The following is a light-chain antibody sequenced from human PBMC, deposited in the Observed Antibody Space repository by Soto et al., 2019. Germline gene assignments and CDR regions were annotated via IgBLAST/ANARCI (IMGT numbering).Light chain of an antibody. CDR2: DTS. V-gene: IGKV1-17*03. CDR1: QDISRF. CDR3: LQHNNYPYT. Sequence: DVQMTQSPSAMSASVGDRVTITCRASQDISRFVAWFQQKPGKAPERLIYDTSSLQPGVPSRFSGSGSGTEFTLAISGLQPEDFATYYCLQHNNYPYTVGQGTKVDIK. J-gene: IGKJ2*01.